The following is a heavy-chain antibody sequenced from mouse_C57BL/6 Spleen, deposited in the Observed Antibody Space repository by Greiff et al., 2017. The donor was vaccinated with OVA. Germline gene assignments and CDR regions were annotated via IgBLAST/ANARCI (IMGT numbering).Heavy chain of an antibody. CDR1: GYTFTDYN. J-gene: IGHJ4*01. CDR2: INPNNGGT. V-gene: IGHV1-18*01. CDR3: ARGRFSYYAMDY. Sequence: EVQLQQSGPELVKPGASVKIPCKASGYTFTDYNMDWVKQSHGKSLEWIGDINPNNGGTIYNQKFKGKATLTVDKSSSTAYMELRSLTSEDTAVYYCARGRFSYYAMDYWGQGTSVTVSS.